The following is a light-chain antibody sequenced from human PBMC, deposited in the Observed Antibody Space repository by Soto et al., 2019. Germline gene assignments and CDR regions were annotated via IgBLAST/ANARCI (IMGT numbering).Light chain of an antibody. CDR1: QSISSS. V-gene: IGKV3-11*01. J-gene: IGKJ1*01. Sequence: IVLTQSPATLSLSPGERATLSCRASQSISSSLAWYQQKPGQAPRLLIYDASTRATGFPARFSGSVSGTDFTLTIGSLEPEDFAVYYCQQRSEWPRTFGQGTKVEIK. CDR2: DAS. CDR3: QQRSEWPRT.